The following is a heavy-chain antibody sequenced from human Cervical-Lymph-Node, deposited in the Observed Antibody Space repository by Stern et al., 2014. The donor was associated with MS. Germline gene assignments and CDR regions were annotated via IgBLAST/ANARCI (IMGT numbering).Heavy chain of an antibody. V-gene: IGHV3-33*01. CDR2: LWYDGSNP. D-gene: IGHD6-13*01. J-gene: IGHJ4*02. CDR1: GFSFSRYA. Sequence: VQLVESGGGVVQPGRSLRLSCAASGFSFSRYAMHWVRQAPGTGLEWVALLWYDGSNPYYADSVTGLFTISRDNFKNTLYLQMNSLRAEDTAVYYCASAYSSSHYYFDYWGQGTLVTVSS. CDR3: ASAYSSSHYYFDY.